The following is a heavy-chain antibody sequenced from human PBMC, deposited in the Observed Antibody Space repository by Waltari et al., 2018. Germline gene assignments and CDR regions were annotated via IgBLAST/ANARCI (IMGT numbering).Heavy chain of an antibody. Sequence: QLQLQESGPGLVKPSETLSLTCTVAGRSISSSSSYRAWLPQPPGKGLEWIGSIYYSGSTYYNPSLKSRVTISVDTSKNQFSLKLSSVTAADTAVYYCARRNLTPAAIPNWFDPWGQGTLVTVSS. CDR3: ARRNLTPAAIPNWFDP. J-gene: IGHJ5*02. CDR1: GRSISSSSSY. CDR2: IYYSGST. V-gene: IGHV4-39*01. D-gene: IGHD2-2*02.